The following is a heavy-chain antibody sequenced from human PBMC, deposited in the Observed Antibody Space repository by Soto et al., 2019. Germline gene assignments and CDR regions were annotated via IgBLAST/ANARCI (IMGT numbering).Heavy chain of an antibody. J-gene: IGHJ4*02. CDR1: GHTLTELS. D-gene: IGHD3-16*01. V-gene: IGHV1-24*01. CDR3: ATPTPLGGAMITNINCDF. CDR2: FDPEVGEA. Sequence: GASVKVSCKISGHTLTELSIHWVRQAPGKGLEWMGGFDPEVGEAIYARKWHGRVTVTEDTVTGTAYMKLRVLKSDDTAVYYCATPTPLGGAMITNINCDFWGQGTPGTVSS.